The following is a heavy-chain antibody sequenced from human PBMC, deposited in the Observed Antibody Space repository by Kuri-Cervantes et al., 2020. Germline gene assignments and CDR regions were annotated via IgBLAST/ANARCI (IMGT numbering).Heavy chain of an antibody. CDR1: GGSISSYY. CDR3: ARAAGTYAFDI. CDR2: IYYSGST. J-gene: IGHJ3*02. V-gene: IGHV4-59*01. D-gene: IGHD6-19*01. Sequence: SETPSLTCTVSGGSISSYYWSWIRQPPGKGLEWIGYIYYSGSTNYNPSLKSRVTISVDTSKNQFSLKLSSVTAADTAVYYCARAAGTYAFDIWGQGTMVTVSS.